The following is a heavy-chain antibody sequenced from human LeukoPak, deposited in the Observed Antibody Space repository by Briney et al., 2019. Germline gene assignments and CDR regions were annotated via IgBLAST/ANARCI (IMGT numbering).Heavy chain of an antibody. CDR2: INRDGSAT. CDR3: ARDKKSGESSEIDY. Sequence: GGSLRLSCAASGFTFSNYWVHWVRHAPGKGLVWVSRINRDGSATNYADSVKGRFTVSRDNAKNTLNLQMNSLRAEDTAVYYCARDKKSGESSEIDYWGQGTLVTVSS. CDR1: GFTFSNYW. J-gene: IGHJ4*02. V-gene: IGHV3-74*01. D-gene: IGHD3-10*01.